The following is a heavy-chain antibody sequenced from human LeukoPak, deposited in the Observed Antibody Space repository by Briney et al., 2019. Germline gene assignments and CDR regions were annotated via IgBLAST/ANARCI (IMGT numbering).Heavy chain of an antibody. Sequence: SETLSLTCAVSGGSISSSDWWSWVRQPPGRGLEWIGYIYRSEDSNYNPSLKSRVTMSVDKSKNQFSLRLSSVTAADTAVYYCARLGDGDNLRYFDYWGQGTLVTVSS. CDR2: IYRSEDS. V-gene: IGHV4-4*02. CDR3: ARLGDGDNLRYFDY. CDR1: GGSISSSDW. J-gene: IGHJ4*02. D-gene: IGHD5-24*01.